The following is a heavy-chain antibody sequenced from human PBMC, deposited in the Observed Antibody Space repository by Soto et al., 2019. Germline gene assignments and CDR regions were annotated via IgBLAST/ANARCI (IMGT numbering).Heavy chain of an antibody. Sequence: VGSLRLSCPASGFTFSSYGMHWVRQAPGKGLVWVSCINSDGSSTSYADSVKGRFTISRDNAKNTLYLQMNSLRAEDTAVYYCARGGRYMVRGVPIDYWGQGTLVTVSS. J-gene: IGHJ4*02. D-gene: IGHD3-10*01. CDR3: ARGGRYMVRGVPIDY. CDR2: INSDGSST. CDR1: GFTFSSYG. V-gene: IGHV3-74*01.